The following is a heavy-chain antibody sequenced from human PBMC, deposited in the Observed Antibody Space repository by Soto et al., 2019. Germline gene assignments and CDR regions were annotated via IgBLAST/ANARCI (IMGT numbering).Heavy chain of an antibody. V-gene: IGHV3-21*01. CDR3: ARGYDSNGYYYYYYMDV. Sequence: EVQLVESGGGLVKPGGSLRLSCAASGITFSSYSMNWVRQAPGKGLEWVSSISSSSSYIYYADSVKGRFTISRDNAKNSLYLQMNSLRAEDTAVYYCARGYDSNGYYYYYYMDVWGKGTTVTVSS. J-gene: IGHJ6*03. CDR2: ISSSSSYI. D-gene: IGHD5-12*01. CDR1: GITFSSYS.